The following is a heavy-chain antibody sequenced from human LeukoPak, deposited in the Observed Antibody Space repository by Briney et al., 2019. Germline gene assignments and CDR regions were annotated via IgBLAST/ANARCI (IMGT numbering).Heavy chain of an antibody. Sequence: GGSLRLSCAASGFPFSNNWMSWVRQAPGKGLEWVSAISGSGGSTYYADSVKGRFTISRDNSKNTLYLQMNSLRAEDTAVYYCAKVGYYDSSGHFDYWGQGTLVTVSS. V-gene: IGHV3-23*01. D-gene: IGHD3-22*01. CDR2: ISGSGGST. CDR3: AKVGYYDSSGHFDY. J-gene: IGHJ4*02. CDR1: GFPFSNNW.